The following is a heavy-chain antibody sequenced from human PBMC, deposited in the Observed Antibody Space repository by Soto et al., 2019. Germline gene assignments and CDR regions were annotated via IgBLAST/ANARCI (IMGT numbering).Heavy chain of an antibody. J-gene: IGHJ4*02. Sequence: EVQLLESGGGLVQPGGSLRLSCAASGFTFSSYAMSWVRQAPGKGLEWVSAISGSGGSTYYADSVKGRFTISRENSKNTLHLQMNSLRAEDTAVYYCAKEAASRYCSGGSCLGVDYWGQGTLVTVSS. CDR3: AKEAASRYCSGGSCLGVDY. CDR2: ISGSGGST. CDR1: GFTFSSYA. V-gene: IGHV3-23*01. D-gene: IGHD2-15*01.